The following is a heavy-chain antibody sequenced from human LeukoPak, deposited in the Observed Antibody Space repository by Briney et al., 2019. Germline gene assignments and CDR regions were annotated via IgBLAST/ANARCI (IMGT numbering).Heavy chain of an antibody. J-gene: IGHJ6*01. V-gene: IGHV4-4*07. Sequence: PSETLSLTCTVSGGSISSYYWSWIRQPAGKGLEWIGRIYTSGSTNYNPSLKSRVTISVDTSKNQFSLKLSSVTAADTAVYYCASAAYCGGDCYGPAGYYGMDVWGXXXTVTVSS. CDR3: ASAAYCGGDCYGPAGYYGMDV. CDR2: IYTSGST. D-gene: IGHD2-21*02. CDR1: GGSISSYY.